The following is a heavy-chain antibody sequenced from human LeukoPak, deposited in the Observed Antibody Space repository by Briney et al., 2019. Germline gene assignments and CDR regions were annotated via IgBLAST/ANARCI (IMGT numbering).Heavy chain of an antibody. V-gene: IGHV1-8*03. J-gene: IGHJ3*02. D-gene: IGHD3-22*01. CDR1: GGTFSSYA. CDR3: AKLDDSSGYYPPEDAFDI. CDR2: MNPNSGNT. Sequence: ASVKVSCKASGGTFSSYAISWVRQAPGQGLEWMGGMNPNSGNTGYAQKFQGRVTITRNTSISTAYMELSSLRSEDTAVYYCAKLDDSSGYYPPEDAFDIWGQGTMVTVSS.